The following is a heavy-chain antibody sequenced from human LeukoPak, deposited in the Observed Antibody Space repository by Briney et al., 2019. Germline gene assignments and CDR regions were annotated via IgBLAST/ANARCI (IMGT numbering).Heavy chain of an antibody. V-gene: IGHV3-23*01. J-gene: IGHJ4*02. CDR2: TSDRGHYT. CDR3: AKKAQYNGNYPLDY. D-gene: IGHD1-26*01. Sequence: GGSLRLSCAASGFTFSNYAMSWVRQAPGKGLEWVSGTSDRGHYTYYADSVKGRLTISRDNSKNTLYLQMNSLRAEDTALYFCAKKAQYNGNYPLDYWGQGTLVTVSS. CDR1: GFTFSNYA.